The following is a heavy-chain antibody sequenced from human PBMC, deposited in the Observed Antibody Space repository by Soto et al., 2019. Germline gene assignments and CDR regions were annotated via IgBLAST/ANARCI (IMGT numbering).Heavy chain of an antibody. CDR2: IKQDGSEK. V-gene: IGHV3-7*04. CDR1: GFTFSSYW. J-gene: IGHJ5*02. CDR3: ARDRSAAS. D-gene: IGHD6-13*01. Sequence: EVQLVESGGGLVQPGGSLRLSCAASGFTFSSYWMSWVRQAPGKGLEGVASIKQDGSEKYYVDSVKGRFTISRDNAKTSLYLQINRLRAEDTAVYYCARDRSAASWGQGTLVTVSS.